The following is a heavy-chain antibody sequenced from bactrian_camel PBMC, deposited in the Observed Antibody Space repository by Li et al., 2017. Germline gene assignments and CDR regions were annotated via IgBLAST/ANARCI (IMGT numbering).Heavy chain of an antibody. V-gene: IGHV3S54*01. CDR2: IYTGGGGI. D-gene: IGHD1*01. Sequence: HVQLVESGEGSVQAGGSLRLSCVASGGIFTNNCMGWFRQAPGAEREGLASIYTGGGGIYYADSVKGRFTISLDSAKNTVYLQMNSLKPEDTAMYHCAVYDAYAGRCSFREDYYDYWGQGTQVTVS. CDR1: GGIFTNNC. CDR3: AVYDAYAGRCSFREDYYDY. J-gene: IGHJ4*01.